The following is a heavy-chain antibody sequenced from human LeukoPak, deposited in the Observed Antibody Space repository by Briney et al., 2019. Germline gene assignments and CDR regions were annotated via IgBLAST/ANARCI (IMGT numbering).Heavy chain of an antibody. CDR2: ISGSGGST. D-gene: IGHD3-22*01. V-gene: IGHV3-23*01. CDR1: GFTFSSYG. CDR3: AKGKDSSVRGPFDY. J-gene: IGHJ4*02. Sequence: PGGSLRLSCAASGFTFSSYGMSWVRQAPGKGLEWVSAISGSGGSTYYADSVKGRFTISRDNSKNTLYLQMNSLRAEDTAVYYCAKGKDSSVRGPFDYWGQGTLVTVSS.